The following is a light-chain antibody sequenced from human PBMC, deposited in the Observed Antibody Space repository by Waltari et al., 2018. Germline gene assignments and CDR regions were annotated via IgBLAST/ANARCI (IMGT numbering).Light chain of an antibody. J-gene: IGKJ2*01. Sequence: EVVLTQSPGTLSLSPGERATLSCRASQSVDSNYLAWYQQKPGQAPTLLIYKPSTRATGIPDRFSGSGSGTDFSLNINILEPGDSAVYYCQQFGGSPMYTFGLGTKLEIK. CDR2: KPS. V-gene: IGKV3-20*01. CDR1: QSVDSNY. CDR3: QQFGGSPMYT.